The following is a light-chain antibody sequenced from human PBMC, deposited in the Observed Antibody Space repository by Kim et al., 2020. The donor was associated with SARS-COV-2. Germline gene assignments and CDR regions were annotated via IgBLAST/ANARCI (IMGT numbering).Light chain of an antibody. CDR3: QSYDPSWV. J-gene: IGLJ3*02. CDR2: EDN. V-gene: IGLV6-57*04. Sequence: NFMLTQPHSVSESPGKTVTISCTRSSGSIASNYVQWYQQRPGSAPTTVIYEDNQRPSGVPDRFSGSIDSSSNSASLTISGLKTEDEADYYCQSYDPSWVFGGGTKLTVL. CDR1: SGSIASNY.